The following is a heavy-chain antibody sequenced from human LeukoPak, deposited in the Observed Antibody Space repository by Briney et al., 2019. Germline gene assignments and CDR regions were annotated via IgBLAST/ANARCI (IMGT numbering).Heavy chain of an antibody. CDR3: TRVVNGGHFDY. CDR1: GGSISSYY. CDR2: IYYSGST. V-gene: IGHV4-59*01. J-gene: IGHJ4*02. D-gene: IGHD2-8*01. Sequence: SETLSLTCTVSGGSISSYYWIWIRQPPKKGLEWIGYIYYSGSTNYNPSLKGRVTMSVDTSKNQVSLKLRSVTAADTAVYFCTRVVNGGHFDYWGQGTLVTVSS.